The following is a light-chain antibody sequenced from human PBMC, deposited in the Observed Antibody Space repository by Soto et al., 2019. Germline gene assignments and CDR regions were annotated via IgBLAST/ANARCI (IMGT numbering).Light chain of an antibody. CDR1: SGHSSYA. Sequence: QSVLTQSPSASASLGASVKLTCTLSSGHSSYAIAWHQQQPEKGPRYLMKLNSDGSHSKGDGIPDRFSGSSSGAERYLTISSLQSEDEADYYCQTWGTGGPVFGGGTKVTVL. CDR2: LNSDGSH. CDR3: QTWGTGGPV. V-gene: IGLV4-69*01. J-gene: IGLJ3*02.